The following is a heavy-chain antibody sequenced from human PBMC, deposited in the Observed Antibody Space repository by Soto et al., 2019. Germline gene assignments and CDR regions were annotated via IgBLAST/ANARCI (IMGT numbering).Heavy chain of an antibody. Sequence: QLQLQESGPGLVKPSETLSLTCIVSGESISSSRYYWGWIRQPPGKGLEWIGSIYHSGRTYYNPSLKSRVSIPIDTSKNQFSLKLSSVTAADTVLYYCARQRTTVVTQAYFDYWGQGALVTVSS. D-gene: IGHD2-21*02. CDR2: IYHSGRT. CDR3: ARQRTTVVTQAYFDY. J-gene: IGHJ4*02. CDR1: GESISSSRYY. V-gene: IGHV4-39*01.